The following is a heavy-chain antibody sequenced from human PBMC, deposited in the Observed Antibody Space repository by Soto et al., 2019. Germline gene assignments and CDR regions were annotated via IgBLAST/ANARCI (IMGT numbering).Heavy chain of an antibody. V-gene: IGHV1-18*01. CDR2: ISAHNGNT. J-gene: IGHJ4*02. CDR3: ARGRYGDY. CDR1: GYAFTTYV. Sequence: QVHLVQSGAEVKKPGASVKVSCKGSGYAFTTYVITWVRQAPGQGLEWRGWISAHNGNTNYAQNLQGRVTVTRDTSTSTAYMELRSLRSDDTAVYYCARGRYGDYWGQGALVTVSS. D-gene: IGHD1-1*01.